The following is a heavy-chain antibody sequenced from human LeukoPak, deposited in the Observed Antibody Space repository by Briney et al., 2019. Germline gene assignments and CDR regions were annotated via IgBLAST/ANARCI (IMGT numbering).Heavy chain of an antibody. CDR2: ISANGVGT. V-gene: IGHV3-64*01. CDR1: GFRFSSYA. CDR3: ARGPSDDSNWSFYYYYMDV. Sequence: PGGSLRLSCAASGFRFSSYAGRWVRQAPGKGLEYVSSISANGVGTYYANSVKGRFTVSRDNSKNTLYLQMGSLRAEDMALYYCARGPSDDSNWSFYYYYMDVWGHGTTVTVSS. J-gene: IGHJ6*03. D-gene: IGHD4-11*01.